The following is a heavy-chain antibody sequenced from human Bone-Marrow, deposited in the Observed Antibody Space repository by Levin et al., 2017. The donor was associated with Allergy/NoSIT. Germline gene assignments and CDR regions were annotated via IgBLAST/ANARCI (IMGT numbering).Heavy chain of an antibody. CDR2: IYYSGST. Sequence: SETLSLTCTVSGGSISSYYWSWIRQPPGKGLEWIGYIYYSGSTNYNPSLKSRVTISVDTSKNQFSLKLSSVTAADTAVYYCARIYGEVDFTFWFDPWGQGTLVTVSS. CDR1: GGSISSYY. J-gene: IGHJ5*02. CDR3: ARIYGEVDFTFWFDP. V-gene: IGHV4-59*01. D-gene: IGHD4-17*01.